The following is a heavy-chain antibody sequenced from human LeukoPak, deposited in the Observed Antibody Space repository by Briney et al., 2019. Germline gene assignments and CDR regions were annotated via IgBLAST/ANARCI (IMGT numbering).Heavy chain of an antibody. Sequence: PGGSLRLSCAASGFTFSSYAMSWVRQAPGKGLEWVSAISGSGGSTYYADSVKGRFTISRDNSKNTLYLQTNSLRAEDTAVYYCAKDQRVVKPTKASDYWGQGTLVTVSS. J-gene: IGHJ4*02. V-gene: IGHV3-23*01. CDR2: ISGSGGST. D-gene: IGHD2-2*01. CDR1: GFTFSSYA. CDR3: AKDQRVVKPTKASDY.